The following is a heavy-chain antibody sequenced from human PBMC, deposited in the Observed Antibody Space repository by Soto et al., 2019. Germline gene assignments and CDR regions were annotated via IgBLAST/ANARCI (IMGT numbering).Heavy chain of an antibody. J-gene: IGHJ6*02. CDR3: ARHATMVVTAYYYGMDV. Sequence: GGSLQNPCKGFWYSLTHHWVRRGRQNPRESLEWMGIIYPGDSDTRYSPSFQGQVTISADKSISTAYLQWSSLKASDTAMYYCARHATMVVTAYYYGMDVWGQGTTVTVSS. V-gene: IGHV5-51*01. D-gene: IGHD2-21*02. CDR1: WYSLTHHW. CDR2: IYPGDSDT.